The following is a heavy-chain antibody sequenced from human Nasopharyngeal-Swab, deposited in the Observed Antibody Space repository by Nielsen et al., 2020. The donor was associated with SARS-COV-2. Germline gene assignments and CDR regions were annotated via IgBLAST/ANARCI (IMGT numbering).Heavy chain of an antibody. D-gene: IGHD2-2*01. CDR1: GFTFDRYA. CDR2: VSYDGANK. Sequence: GESLKISCATSGFTFDRYAMSWVRQAPGKGLEWVAVVSYDGANKYYADSVKGRFAISRDNSKNTLYLQMSSLSAEDTALYYCARGQAAAAIAWFDPWGQGTLVTVSS. V-gene: IGHV3-30*09. J-gene: IGHJ5*02. CDR3: ARGQAAAAIAWFDP.